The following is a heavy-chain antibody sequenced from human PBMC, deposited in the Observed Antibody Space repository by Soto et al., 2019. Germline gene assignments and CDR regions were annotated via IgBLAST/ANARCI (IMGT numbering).Heavy chain of an antibody. CDR2: ISAYNGNT. Sequence: QVQLVQSGAEVKKPGASVKVSCKASGYTFTSYGISWVRQAPGQGLEWMGWISAYNGNTNYAQKLQGRATMTTDTSTSRAYMELRSVRSDDPAVYYCARDLIVGATPPYYFDYWGQGTLVTVSS. D-gene: IGHD1-26*01. V-gene: IGHV1-18*01. CDR1: GYTFTSYG. CDR3: ARDLIVGATPPYYFDY. J-gene: IGHJ4*02.